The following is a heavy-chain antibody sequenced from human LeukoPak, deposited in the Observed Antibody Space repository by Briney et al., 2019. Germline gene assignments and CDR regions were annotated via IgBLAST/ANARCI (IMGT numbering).Heavy chain of an antibody. D-gene: IGHD3-22*01. Sequence: PGRSLRLSCAASGFTFDDYAIPWVRQAPGKGLEWVSGISWNSGNIGYADSVKGRFTISRDNAKNSLYLQMNSLRDEDTAVYYCARDQGGYYYDSSGLDIWGQGTMVTVSS. CDR3: ARDQGGYYYDSSGLDI. V-gene: IGHV3-9*01. CDR2: ISWNSGNI. J-gene: IGHJ3*02. CDR1: GFTFDDYA.